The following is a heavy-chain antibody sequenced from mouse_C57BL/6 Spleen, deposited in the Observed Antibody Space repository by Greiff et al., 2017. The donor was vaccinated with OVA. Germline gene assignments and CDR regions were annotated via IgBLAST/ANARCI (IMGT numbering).Heavy chain of an antibody. V-gene: IGHV1-19*01. CDR1: GYTFTDYY. D-gene: IGHD2-4*01. Sequence: VQLLQSGPVLVKPGASVKLSCTASGYTFTDYYMNWVKQSPGKSLEWIGVINTYNGGTSYNQNFKGTATLSVDKSSSTAYMELNSLPSEDSAVYYSARGGLRDPIYCYYDGAMDYWGQGTSVTVSS. J-gene: IGHJ4*01. CDR2: INTYNGGT. CDR3: ARGGLRDPIYCYYDGAMDY.